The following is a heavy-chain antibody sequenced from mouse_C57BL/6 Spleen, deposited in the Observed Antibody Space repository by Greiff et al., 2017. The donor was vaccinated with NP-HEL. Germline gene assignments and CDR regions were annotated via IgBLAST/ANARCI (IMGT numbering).Heavy chain of an antibody. Sequence: VQLVESGPELVKPGASVKISCKASGYAFSSSWMNWVKQRPGKGLEWIGRIYPGDGDTNYNGKFKGKATLTADKSSSTAYMQLSSLTSEDSAVYFCARKETAQATLDYWGQGTTLTVSS. D-gene: IGHD3-2*02. CDR1: GYAFSSSW. CDR3: ARKETAQATLDY. J-gene: IGHJ2*01. V-gene: IGHV1-82*01. CDR2: IYPGDGDT.